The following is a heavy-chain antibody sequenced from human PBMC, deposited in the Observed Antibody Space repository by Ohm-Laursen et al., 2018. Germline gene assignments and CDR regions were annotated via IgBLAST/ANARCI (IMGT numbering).Heavy chain of an antibody. CDR1: GFTFSSYA. V-gene: IGHV3-15*01. J-gene: IGHJ6*02. CDR3: TTDLGWGGYYYGMDV. Sequence: SLRLSCSASGFTFSSYAMHWVRQAPGKGLEWVGRIKSKTDGGTTDYAAPVKGRFTISRDDSKNTLYLQMNSLKTEDTAVYYCTTDLGWGGYYYGMDVWGQGTTVTVSS. CDR2: IKSKTDGGTT. D-gene: IGHD3-16*01.